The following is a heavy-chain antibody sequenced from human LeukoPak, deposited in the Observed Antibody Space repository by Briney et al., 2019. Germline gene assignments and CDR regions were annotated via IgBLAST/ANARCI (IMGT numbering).Heavy chain of an antibody. CDR1: GFTFSSYE. J-gene: IGHJ4*02. CDR3: ARGVIAAAGPPTFDY. CDR2: ISSSGSTI. Sequence: PGGSLRLSCAASGFTFSSYEMNWVRQAPGKGLEWVSYISSSGSTIYYADSVKGRFTISRDNAKNSLYLQMNSLRAEDTAVYYCARGVIAAAGPPTFDYWGQGTLATVSS. D-gene: IGHD6-13*01. V-gene: IGHV3-48*03.